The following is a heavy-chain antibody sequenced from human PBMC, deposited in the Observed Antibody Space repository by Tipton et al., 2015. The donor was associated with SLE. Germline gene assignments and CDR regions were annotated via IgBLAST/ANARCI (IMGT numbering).Heavy chain of an antibody. J-gene: IGHJ5*02. D-gene: IGHD4/OR15-4a*01. Sequence: TLSLTCTVSGDSVTNYYWSWVRQPAGKGLEWIGRIDPSWATIYNPSPKSRVTMSKDTSKNQFSLKLSSVTAAGSALYFCARGGYSAGPFDPWGQGILVTVSS. CDR3: ARGGYSAGPFDP. CDR1: GDSVTNYY. CDR2: IDPSWAT. V-gene: IGHV4-4*07.